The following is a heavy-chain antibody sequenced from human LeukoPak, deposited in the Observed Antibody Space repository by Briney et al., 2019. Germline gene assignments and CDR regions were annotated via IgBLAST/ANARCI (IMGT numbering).Heavy chain of an antibody. J-gene: IGHJ4*02. D-gene: IGHD2-21*01. V-gene: IGHV3-30*02. CDR3: AKEDCGGDCYCSY. CDR1: GFTFSSYG. Sequence: GGSLRLSCAASGFTFSSYGMHWVRQAPGKGLEWVAFIRYDGSNKYYADSVKGRYTISRDNSKNTLYLQMNSLRAEDTAVYYCAKEDCGGDCYCSYWGQGTLVTVSS. CDR2: IRYDGSNK.